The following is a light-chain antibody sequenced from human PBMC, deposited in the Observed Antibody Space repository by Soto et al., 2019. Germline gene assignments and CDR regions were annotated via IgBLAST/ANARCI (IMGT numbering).Light chain of an antibody. CDR2: GAS. CDR1: QSVHTF. Sequence: EIVVTQSPDTLSLSPGEGASLSCRGSQSVHTFLAWYQQKPGQAPRLLICGASTRATGVPARVSGSWSGTDFTRTISRLETEDVAVYYCQQYGRSPWTCGQGTKVDIK. CDR3: QQYGRSPWT. V-gene: IGKV3-20*01. J-gene: IGKJ1*01.